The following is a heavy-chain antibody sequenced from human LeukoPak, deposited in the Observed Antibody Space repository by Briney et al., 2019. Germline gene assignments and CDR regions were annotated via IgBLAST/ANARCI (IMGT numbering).Heavy chain of an antibody. V-gene: IGHV1-2*02. CDR2: INPNSGGT. D-gene: IGHD6-13*01. Sequence: HWVRQAPGQGLEWMGWINPNSGGTNYAQKFQGRVTMTRDTSISTAYMELSRLRSDDTAVYYCARDRRYSSSFDYWGQGTLVTVSS. J-gene: IGHJ4*02. CDR3: ARDRRYSSSFDY.